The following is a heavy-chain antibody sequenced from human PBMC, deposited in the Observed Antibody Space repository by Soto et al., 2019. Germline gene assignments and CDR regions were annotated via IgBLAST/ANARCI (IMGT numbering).Heavy chain of an antibody. CDR2: IDHRGSP. CDR1: GVSISRTSYS. J-gene: IGHJ5*02. CDR3: ARGGNGWQALNWIDP. D-gene: IGHD6-19*01. V-gene: IGHV4-30-4*08. Sequence: PSETLSLTCNVSGVSISRTSYSWSWIRQSPGKGLECVGFIDHRGSPYYNPSLEGRSTISLDTAKNHFSLKLSSVTVADTAVYYCARGGNGWQALNWIDPWGQGTLVTVSS.